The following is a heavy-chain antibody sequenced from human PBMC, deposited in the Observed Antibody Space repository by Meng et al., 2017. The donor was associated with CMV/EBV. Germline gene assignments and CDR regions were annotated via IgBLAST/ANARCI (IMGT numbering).Heavy chain of an antibody. V-gene: IGHV3-74*01. D-gene: IGHD3-10*01. CDR1: RFSLSKYW. J-gene: IGHJ4*02. Sequence: LFCAASRFSLSKYWVHWVRQAPGKVLEWVSRINRDGNSRDFAGSVRGRFTIFRDNAKNTVYLQMNSLRPEDTAVYYCASDFGGGDDYWGQGTLVTVSS. CDR2: INRDGNSR. CDR3: ASDFGGGDDY.